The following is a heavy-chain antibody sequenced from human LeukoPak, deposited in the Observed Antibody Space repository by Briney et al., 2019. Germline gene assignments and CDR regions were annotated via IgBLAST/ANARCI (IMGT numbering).Heavy chain of an antibody. J-gene: IGHJ4*02. CDR2: IKADASEE. V-gene: IGHV3-7*01. D-gene: IGHD2-21*01. CDR1: GFTFDRFW. Sequence: PGGSLRLSCVASGFTFDRFWMSWVRQAPGKGLEWVANIKADASEEKYLDSVKGRFKISRDNAEDSLFLQMNSLRAEDTAVYYCARQPQHEAYSDYWGQGALVTVSS. CDR3: ARQPQHEAYSDY.